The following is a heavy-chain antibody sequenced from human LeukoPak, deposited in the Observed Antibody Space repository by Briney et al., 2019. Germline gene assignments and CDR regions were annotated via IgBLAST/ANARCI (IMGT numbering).Heavy chain of an antibody. CDR1: GFTFSTYG. V-gene: IGHV3-33*01. D-gene: IGHD3-3*01. J-gene: IGHJ3*02. CDR2: IWYDGSKD. CDR3: VRVSGVVLDI. Sequence: PGGSLRLSCAASGFTFSTYGMHWVRQAPGKGLEWVAVIWYDGSKDYYADSVKGRFTISRDNSKNTVYLQMNSLRVEDTAVYYCVRVSGVVLDIWGQGTMVTVSS.